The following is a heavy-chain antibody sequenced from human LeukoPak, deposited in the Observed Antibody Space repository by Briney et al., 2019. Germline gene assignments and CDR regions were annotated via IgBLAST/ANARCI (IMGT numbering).Heavy chain of an antibody. V-gene: IGHV1-69*05. CDR3: ARTSSSWYLLFDY. CDR2: IIPIFGTA. CDR1: GGTFSSYA. Sequence: ASVKVSCKASGGTFSSYAISWVRQAPGQGLGWMGGIIPIFGTANYAQKFQGRVTITTDESTSTAYMELSSLRSEDTAVYYCARTSSSWYLLFDYWGQGTLVTVSS. D-gene: IGHD6-13*01. J-gene: IGHJ4*02.